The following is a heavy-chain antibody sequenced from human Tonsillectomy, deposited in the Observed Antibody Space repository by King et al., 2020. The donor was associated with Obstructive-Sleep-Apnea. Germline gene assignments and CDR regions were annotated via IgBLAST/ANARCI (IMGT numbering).Heavy chain of an antibody. CDR2: ISISSYSI. CDR1: GFSLRSYG. J-gene: IGHJ4*02. V-gene: IGHV3-48*04. CDR3: ARDTNTGLVTGLFDF. D-gene: IGHD3-16*01. Sequence: VQLVESGGGLVQPGGSLRLSCAASGFSLRSYGMNWVRQTPGKGLEWVSYISISSYSIDYADFVKGRFTISRDNAKNSLYLQMNSLRAEDTAVYYCARDTNTGLVTGLFDFWGQGTLVTVSS.